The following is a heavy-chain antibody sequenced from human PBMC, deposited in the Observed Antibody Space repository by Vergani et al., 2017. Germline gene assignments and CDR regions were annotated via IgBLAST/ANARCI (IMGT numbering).Heavy chain of an antibody. D-gene: IGHD3-22*01. CDR2: IYYSGST. CDR3: ARGAGVVVVITQLRDAFDI. Sequence: QVQLQESGPGLVKPSETLSLTCTVSGGSISSYYWSWIRQPPGKGLEWIGYIYYSGSTNYNPSLKSRVTISVDTSKNQFSLKLSSVTAADTAVYYCARGAGVVVVITQLRDAFDIWGQGTMVTVSS. V-gene: IGHV4-59*01. CDR1: GGSISSYY. J-gene: IGHJ3*02.